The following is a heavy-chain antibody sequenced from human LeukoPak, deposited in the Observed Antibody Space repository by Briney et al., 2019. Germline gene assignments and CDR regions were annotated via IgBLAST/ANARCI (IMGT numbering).Heavy chain of an antibody. CDR3: AREGVGATMAN. V-gene: IGHV6-1*01. CDR2: TYYRSKWYN. CDR1: GDTVSNKNAA. Sequence: SQTLSLTFAISGDTVSNKNAAWNWLRHSPSRGLEGLGRTYYRSKWYNDYAVSVKGRIDINPDTSKNQFSLRLNPVTPEDTAVYFCAREGVGATMANWGQGTLVTVSS. D-gene: IGHD1-26*01. J-gene: IGHJ4*02.